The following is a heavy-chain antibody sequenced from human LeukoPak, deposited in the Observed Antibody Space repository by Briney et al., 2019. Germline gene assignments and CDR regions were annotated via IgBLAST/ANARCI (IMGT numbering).Heavy chain of an antibody. V-gene: IGHV4-39*02. CDR3: ARDCGGDCPGY. J-gene: IGHJ4*02. D-gene: IGHD2-21*01. CDR1: GGSISSSSYY. CDR2: IYYSGST. Sequence: SETLSLTCTVSGGSISSSSYYWGWIRQPPGKGLEWIGSIYYSGSTYYNPSLKSRVTISVDTSKNQFSLKLSSVTAADTAVYYCARDCGGDCPGYWGQGTLVTVSS.